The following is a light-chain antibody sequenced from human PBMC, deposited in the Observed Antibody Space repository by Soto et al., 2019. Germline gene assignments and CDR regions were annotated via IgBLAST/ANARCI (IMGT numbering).Light chain of an antibody. J-gene: IGKJ1*01. V-gene: IGKV4-1*01. CDR1: QSVLYSSSNKNS. Sequence: DIVMTQSPDSLAVSLGERATINCKSSQSVLYSSSNKNSLAWYQQKPGQPPKLLIYWASTREPGVPDRFSGSGSGTDLTLTITSLQAEDVAVYYCHQYSNAPWTFGQGTKVEIK. CDR3: HQYSNAPWT. CDR2: WAS.